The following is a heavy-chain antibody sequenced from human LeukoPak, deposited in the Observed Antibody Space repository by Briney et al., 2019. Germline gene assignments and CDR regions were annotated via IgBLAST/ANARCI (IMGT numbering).Heavy chain of an antibody. D-gene: IGHD3-9*01. CDR2: ISAYNGNT. J-gene: IGHJ6*02. Sequence: ASVEVSCKASGYTFTSYGISWVRQAPAQGLEWMGWISAYNGNTNYAQKLQGRVTMTTDTSTSTAYMELMSLRSDATAVYYCARDGDGLRYFDWLLSPYYYYGMEVWGQGTTVTVSS. CDR3: ARDGDGLRYFDWLLSPYYYYGMEV. V-gene: IGHV1-18*01. CDR1: GYTFTSYG.